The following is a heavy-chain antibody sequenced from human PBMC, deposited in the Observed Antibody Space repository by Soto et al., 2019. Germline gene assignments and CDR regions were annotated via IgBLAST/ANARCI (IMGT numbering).Heavy chain of an antibody. V-gene: IGHV1-69*01. D-gene: IGHD3-16*02. Sequence: QVQLVQSGAEVKKPGSSVKVSCKASGGTFSSYAISWVRQAPGQGLEWMGGIIPIFGTANYAQKFQGRVTITADESTSTAYMELSSLRSEDTAVYYCARYHYNVWGSYRYGGMDVWGQETTVTVSS. CDR1: GGTFSSYA. CDR3: ARYHYNVWGSYRYGGMDV. CDR2: IIPIFGTA. J-gene: IGHJ6*02.